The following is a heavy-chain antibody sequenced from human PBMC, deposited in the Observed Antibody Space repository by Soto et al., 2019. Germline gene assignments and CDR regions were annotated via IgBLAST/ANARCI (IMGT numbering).Heavy chain of an antibody. Sequence: ASVKVSCKASAYTFTNYGISWVRQAPGQGLEWMGWISAYNGNINYAQKFKGRVSMTTERTTGTFTSTAYMELWGLTSDDTAVYFCATYYYGSGSYYRFDYWGQGSLVTVSS. J-gene: IGHJ4*02. CDR1: AYTFTNYG. CDR2: ISAYNGNI. CDR3: ATYYYGSGSYYRFDY. D-gene: IGHD3-10*01. V-gene: IGHV1-18*01.